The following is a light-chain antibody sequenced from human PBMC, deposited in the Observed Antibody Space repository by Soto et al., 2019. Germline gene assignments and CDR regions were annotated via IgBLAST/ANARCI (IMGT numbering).Light chain of an antibody. Sequence: EIVLTQSPGTLSLSPGERATLSCRASQSVSSSYLAWYQQKPGQAPRLLIYDASNRATGIPARFSGSGSGTDFTLTISSREPADFAVYYCQQRSNWPPITFGQGTRLEIK. CDR2: DAS. CDR1: QSVSSSY. V-gene: IGKV3D-20*02. CDR3: QQRSNWPPIT. J-gene: IGKJ5*01.